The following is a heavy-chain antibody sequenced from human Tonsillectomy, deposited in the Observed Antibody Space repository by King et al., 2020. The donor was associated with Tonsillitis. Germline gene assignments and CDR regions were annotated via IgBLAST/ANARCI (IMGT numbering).Heavy chain of an antibody. V-gene: IGHV3-30-3*01. CDR3: ARPGGGYSYINAFDI. J-gene: IGHJ3*02. D-gene: IGHD5-18*01. Sequence: VQLVESGGGVVQPGRSLRLSCAASGFPFSSYAMHWVRQAPGKGLEWGAVISYDGSNKYYADSVKGRFTISRDNSKNTLSLQMNSLRGEDTAVYYIARPGGGYSYINAFDIWGQGTMVTVSS. CDR2: ISYDGSNK. CDR1: GFPFSSYA.